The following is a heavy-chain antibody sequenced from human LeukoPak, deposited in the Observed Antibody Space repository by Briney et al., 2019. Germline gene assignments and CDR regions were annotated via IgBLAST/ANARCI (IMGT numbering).Heavy chain of an antibody. CDR2: VDPSDSYT. CDR1: GYSFTSYW. Sequence: GESLRISCKGSGYSFTSYWISWVRQMPGEGLEWMGRVDPSDSYTNYSPSFQGQVTISADKSISTAYLQWSGLKASDTAMYYCARHHLNSGDVFEIWGQGTMVTVSS. D-gene: IGHD1-26*01. CDR3: ARHHLNSGDVFEI. V-gene: IGHV5-10-1*04. J-gene: IGHJ3*02.